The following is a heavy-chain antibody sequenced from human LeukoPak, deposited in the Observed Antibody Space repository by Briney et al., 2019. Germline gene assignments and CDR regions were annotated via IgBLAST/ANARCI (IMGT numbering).Heavy chain of an antibody. CDR3: ARERSCSGGSCYSFALFDY. J-gene: IGHJ4*02. D-gene: IGHD2-15*01. V-gene: IGHV4-38-2*02. CDR1: GYSISSGYY. Sequence: PSETLSLTCTVSGYSISSGYYWGWIRQPPGKGLEWIGSIYYSGSTYYNPSLKSRVTISVDTSKNQFSLKLSSVTAADTAVYYCARERSCSGGSCYSFALFDYWGQGTLVTVSS. CDR2: IYYSGST.